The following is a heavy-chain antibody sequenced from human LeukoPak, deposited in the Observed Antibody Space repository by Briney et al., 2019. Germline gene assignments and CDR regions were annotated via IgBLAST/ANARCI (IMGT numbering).Heavy chain of an antibody. CDR2: INPNSGGT. CDR3: ARSDSISRFLEWLLETNYGMDV. Sequence: ASVKVSCKASGYTFTGYYMHWVRQAPGQGLEWMGWINPNSGGTNYAQKFQGRVTMTRDTSISTAYMELSRLRSDDTAVYYCARSDSISRFLEWLLETNYGMDVRGQGTTVTVSS. CDR1: GYTFTGYY. D-gene: IGHD3-3*01. V-gene: IGHV1-2*02. J-gene: IGHJ6*02.